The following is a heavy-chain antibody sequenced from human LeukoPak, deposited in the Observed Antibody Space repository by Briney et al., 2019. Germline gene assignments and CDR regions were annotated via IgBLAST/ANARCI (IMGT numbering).Heavy chain of an antibody. V-gene: IGHV3-9*01. D-gene: IGHD3-16*02. CDR2: ISWNSGSI. J-gene: IGHJ4*02. Sequence: GRSLRLSCAASGFTFDDYAMHWVRQAPGKGLEWVSGISWNSGSIGYADSVKGRFTISRDNAKNSLYLQMNSLRAEDTALYYCAKDQSVTFGGIIASPLFDYWGQGTLVTVSS. CDR3: AKDQSVTFGGIIASPLFDY. CDR1: GFTFDDYA.